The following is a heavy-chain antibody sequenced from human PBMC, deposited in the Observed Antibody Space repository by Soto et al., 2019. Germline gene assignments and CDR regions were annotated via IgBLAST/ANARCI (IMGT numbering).Heavy chain of an antibody. D-gene: IGHD3-3*01. CDR1: GFSLSNARMG. CDR2: IFSNDEK. J-gene: IGHJ6*02. Sequence: SGPTLVNPTETLPLTCTVSGFSLSNARMGVSWIRQPPGKALEWLAHIFSNDEKSYSTSLKSRLTISKDTSKSQVVLTMTNMDPVDTATYYCARIQADNYDFWSGPTYGMDVWGQGT. CDR3: ARIQADNYDFWSGPTYGMDV. V-gene: IGHV2-26*01.